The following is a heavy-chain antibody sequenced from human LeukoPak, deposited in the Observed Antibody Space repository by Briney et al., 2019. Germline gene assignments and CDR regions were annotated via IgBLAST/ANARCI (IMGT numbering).Heavy chain of an antibody. CDR2: INHSGST. Sequence: SGALSLTCAVSGASISSNNCWTWVRQPPGKGLEWIGEINHSGSTNYNPSLKSRVTISVDTSKNQFSLKLSSVTAADTAVYYCARGSDLAFVDTAMVTSYFDYWGQGTLVTVSS. J-gene: IGHJ4*02. V-gene: IGHV4-4*02. D-gene: IGHD5-18*01. CDR3: ARGSDLAFVDTAMVTSYFDY. CDR1: GASISSNNC.